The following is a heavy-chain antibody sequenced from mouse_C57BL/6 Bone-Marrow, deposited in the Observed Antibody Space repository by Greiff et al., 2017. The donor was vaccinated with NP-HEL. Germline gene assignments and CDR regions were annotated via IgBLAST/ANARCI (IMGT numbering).Heavy chain of an antibody. J-gene: IGHJ2*01. CDR1: GYTFTSYW. Sequence: VQVVESGAELAKPGASVKLSCKASGYTFTSYWMHWVKQRPGQGLEWIGYINPSSGYTKYDQKFKDKATLTADKSSSTAYMQLSSLTYEDSAVYYCARGAPGYFDYWGQGTTLTVSS. V-gene: IGHV1-7*01. CDR2: INPSSGYT. CDR3: ARGAPGYFDY.